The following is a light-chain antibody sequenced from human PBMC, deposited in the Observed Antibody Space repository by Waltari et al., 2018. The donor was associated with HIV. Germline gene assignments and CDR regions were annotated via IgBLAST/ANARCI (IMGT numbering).Light chain of an antibody. Sequence: QSALTQPASVSGSLGQSVTISCTGANSDIGGYNYVSWYQQHPGKAPKLIIHEVSNRPSGVSDRFSASKSGNTASLTISGLQAEDESDYYCSSFITTTTHVVFGGGTRLTVL. CDR3: SSFITTTTHVV. CDR2: EVS. J-gene: IGLJ2*01. V-gene: IGLV2-14*01. CDR1: NSDIGGYNY.